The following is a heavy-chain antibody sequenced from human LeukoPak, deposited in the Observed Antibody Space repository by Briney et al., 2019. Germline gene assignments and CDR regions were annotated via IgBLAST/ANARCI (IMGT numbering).Heavy chain of an antibody. CDR2: ISGSGGTT. CDR1: GFTFNNYA. CDR3: AKDPDYQLLSRAAFDI. Sequence: GGSLRLSXAASGFTFNNYAMSWVRQAPGKGLEWVSGISGSGGTTYYADSVKGRFTISRDNSKNTLYLQMNSLRGEDTAVYYCAKDPDYQLLSRAAFDIWGQGTVVTVSS. D-gene: IGHD2-2*01. V-gene: IGHV3-23*01. J-gene: IGHJ3*02.